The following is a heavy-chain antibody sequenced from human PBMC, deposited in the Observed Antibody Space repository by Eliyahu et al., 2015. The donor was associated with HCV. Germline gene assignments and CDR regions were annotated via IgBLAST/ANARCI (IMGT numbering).Heavy chain of an antibody. CDR2: IYFSGST. CDR1: XGSXSXSSYY. CDR3: ARERREDYYDSSGNDL. D-gene: IGHD3-22*01. V-gene: IGHV4-39*07. Sequence: QLQLQESGPGLVKPSETLSLTCTVSXGSXSXSSYYWGWIRXPPGKGLEWIGSIYFSGSTYYNPSLKSRVTISVDTSKNQFSLKLSSVTAADTAVYYCARERREDYYDSSGNDLWGRGTLVTVSS. J-gene: IGHJ2*01.